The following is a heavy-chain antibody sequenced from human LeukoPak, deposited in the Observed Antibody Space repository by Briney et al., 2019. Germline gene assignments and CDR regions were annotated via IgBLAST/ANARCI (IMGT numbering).Heavy chain of an antibody. V-gene: IGHV1-2*06. CDR3: ARGLGWYVYCFDL. J-gene: IGHJ5*02. Sequence: ASVKVSCKASGYTFTGYYMHWVRQAPGQGLEWMGRINPNSGGTNYAQKFQGRVTMTRDTSISTAYMELSRLRSDDTAVYYCARGLGWYVYCFDLWGQGTLVTVSS. CDR1: GYTFTGYY. D-gene: IGHD6-19*01. CDR2: INPNSGGT.